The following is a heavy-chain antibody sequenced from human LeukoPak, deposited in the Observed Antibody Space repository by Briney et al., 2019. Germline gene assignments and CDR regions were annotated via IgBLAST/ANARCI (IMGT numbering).Heavy chain of an antibody. CDR2: IYPGDSDT. D-gene: IGHD6-13*01. CDR1: GYSFTTYW. CDR3: ARSGGNFYSSTWYGH. J-gene: IGHJ1*01. Sequence: GESLKISCQGSGYSFTTYWIGWVRQMPGKGLEWMGIIYPGDSDTRYSPSFQGQVTISADKSISTTYLQWSSLKASDTAMYYCARSGGNFYSSTWYGHWGQGTLVTVSS. V-gene: IGHV5-51*01.